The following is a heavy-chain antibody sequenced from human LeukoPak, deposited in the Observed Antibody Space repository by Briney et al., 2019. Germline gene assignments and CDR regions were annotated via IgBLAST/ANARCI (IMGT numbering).Heavy chain of an antibody. CDR2: IYYSGST. CDR1: GGSISSYY. CDR3: ARVRRDGYNNDY. V-gene: IGHV4-59*01. J-gene: IGHJ4*02. D-gene: IGHD5-24*01. Sequence: SETLSLTCTVSGGSISSYYWSWIRQPPGKGLEWIGYIYYSGSTNYNPSLKSRVTISVDTSKNQFSLKLSSVTAAGTAVYYCARVRRDGYNNDYWGQGTLVTVSS.